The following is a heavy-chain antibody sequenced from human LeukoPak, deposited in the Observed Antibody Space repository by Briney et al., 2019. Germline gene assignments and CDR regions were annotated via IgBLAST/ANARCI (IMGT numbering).Heavy chain of an antibody. CDR3: ARDAGLSGYDYNY. CDR1: GYTFSSYA. Sequence: GGSLRLSCAASGYTFSSYAMNWVREAPGGGLGWVSSISSSGSYTYYADSVKGRFTISRDNAKNSLYLQMNSLRAEDTAVYYCARDAGLSGYDYNYWGQGTLVTVSS. J-gene: IGHJ4*02. CDR2: ISSSGSYT. D-gene: IGHD5-12*01. V-gene: IGHV3-21*01.